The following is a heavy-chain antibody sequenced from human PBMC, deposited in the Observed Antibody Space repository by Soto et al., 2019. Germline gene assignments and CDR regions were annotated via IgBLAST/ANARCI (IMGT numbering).Heavy chain of an antibody. J-gene: IGHJ4*02. Sequence: QVQLVQSGAEVKKPGASVKVSCKASGDTFSDYYIHWVRQAPGQGLEWMGTVNPSGGHTTYAQHFLGRMTMTRDTSTSTLYMELTSLTSEDTAVYYCARGGHVVVVTAALDFWGQGTLVTVSS. CDR3: ARGGHVVVVTAALDF. D-gene: IGHD2-21*02. CDR1: GDTFSDYY. CDR2: VNPSGGHT. V-gene: IGHV1-46*01.